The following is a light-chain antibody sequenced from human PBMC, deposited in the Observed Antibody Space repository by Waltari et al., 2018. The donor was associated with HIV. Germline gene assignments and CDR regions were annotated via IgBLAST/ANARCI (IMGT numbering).Light chain of an antibody. Sequence: SYELTQPPSVSVSPGQTARITCSGDELPKQNAYWYQQKQGQAPILVIYKDNERPSGIPERFSGSSSGTTVTLTISGVQAEDEADYYCQSADNSGTWVFGGGTKLTVL. CDR2: KDN. CDR1: ELPKQN. CDR3: QSADNSGTWV. J-gene: IGLJ3*02. V-gene: IGLV3-25*03.